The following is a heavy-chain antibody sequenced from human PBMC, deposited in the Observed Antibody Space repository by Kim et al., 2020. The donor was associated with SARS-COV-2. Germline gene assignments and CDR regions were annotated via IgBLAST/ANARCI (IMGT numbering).Heavy chain of an antibody. CDR1: GGSISSGDYY. Sequence: SETLSLTCTVSGGSISSGDYYWSWIRQPPGKGLEWIGYIYYSGSTYYNPSLKSRVTISVDTSTNKFSLKLSSVTAADTAVYYCASDRYSVFYYYGMDVWGQGTTGTVSS. V-gene: IGHV4-30-4*01. CDR2: IYYSGST. CDR3: ASDRYSVFYYYGMDV. J-gene: IGHJ6*02. D-gene: IGHD3-16*02.